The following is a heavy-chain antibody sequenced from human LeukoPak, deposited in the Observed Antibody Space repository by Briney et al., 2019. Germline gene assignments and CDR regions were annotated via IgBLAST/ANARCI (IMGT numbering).Heavy chain of an antibody. D-gene: IGHD3-3*01. CDR3: AREDDFWSGYYALGY. CDR2: IYYSGNT. Sequence: SETLSLTCTVSGGFIRSSSYYWVWIRQPPGKGLEWIGSIYYSGNTYYNPSLKSRVTMSVDTSKTQFSLDLSSVTAADTAVFYCAREDDFWSGYYALGYWGQGTLVTVSS. CDR1: GGFIRSSSYY. V-gene: IGHV4-39*07. J-gene: IGHJ4*02.